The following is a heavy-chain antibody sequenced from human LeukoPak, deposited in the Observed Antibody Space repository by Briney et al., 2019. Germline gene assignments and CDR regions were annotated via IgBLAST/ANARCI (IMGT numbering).Heavy chain of an antibody. CDR2: INPNSGTT. D-gene: IGHD6-6*01. Sequence: GASVKVSCKASGYTFTSYDINWVRQVPGQGLEWMGWINPNSGTTNYAQKFQGSVTMTRDTSINTAYMELSRLRSDDTAVYYCARGQQFDASIDYWGQGTLVTVSS. V-gene: IGHV1-2*02. J-gene: IGHJ4*02. CDR1: GYTFTSYD. CDR3: ARGQQFDASIDY.